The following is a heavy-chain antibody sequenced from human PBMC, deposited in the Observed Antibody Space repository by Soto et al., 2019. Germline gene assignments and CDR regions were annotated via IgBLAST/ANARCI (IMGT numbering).Heavy chain of an antibody. D-gene: IGHD2-15*01. J-gene: IGHJ5*02. Sequence: PSETLSLTCTVSGGSISSYYWSWIRQPPGKGLEWIGYIYYSGSTNYNPSLKSRVTISVGTSKNQFSLKLSSVTAADTAVYYWARDQGYCSGGSCYSWFDPWGQGTLVTVSS. CDR1: GGSISSYY. V-gene: IGHV4-59*01. CDR3: ARDQGYCSGGSCYSWFDP. CDR2: IYYSGST.